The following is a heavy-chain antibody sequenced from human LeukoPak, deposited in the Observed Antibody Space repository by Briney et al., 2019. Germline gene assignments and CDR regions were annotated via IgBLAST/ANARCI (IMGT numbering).Heavy chain of an antibody. Sequence: PSETLSLTCTVSGGSISSSSYYWGWIRQPPGKGLEWIGSIYYSGSTYYNPSLKSRVTISVDTSKNQFSLKLSSVTAADTAVYYCAGRQLSGAFDIWGQGTMVTVSS. CDR1: GGSISSSSYY. V-gene: IGHV4-39*01. CDR3: AGRQLSGAFDI. J-gene: IGHJ3*02. CDR2: IYYSGST. D-gene: IGHD3-16*02.